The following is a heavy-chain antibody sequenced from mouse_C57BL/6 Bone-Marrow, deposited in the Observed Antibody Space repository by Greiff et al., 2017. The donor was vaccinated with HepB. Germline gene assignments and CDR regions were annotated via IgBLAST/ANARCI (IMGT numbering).Heavy chain of an antibody. D-gene: IGHD1-1*01. CDR3: ARWGPYYYGSAYFDY. CDR1: GYAFSSSW. Sequence: VQLQQSGPELVKPGASVKISCKASGYAFSSSWMNWVKQRPGKGLEWIGRIYPGDGDTNYNGKFKGKATLTADNSSSTAYMQLSSLTSEDSAVYFCARWGPYYYGSAYFDYWGQGTTLTVSS. V-gene: IGHV1-82*01. CDR2: IYPGDGDT. J-gene: IGHJ2*01.